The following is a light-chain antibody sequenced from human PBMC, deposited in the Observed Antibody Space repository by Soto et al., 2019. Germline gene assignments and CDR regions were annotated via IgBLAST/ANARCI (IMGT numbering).Light chain of an antibody. V-gene: IGKV4-1*01. CDR1: QSVLYSSNNRNY. CDR3: QQYYSTPPYT. CDR2: WAS. Sequence: IVMTQSPDSLAVSLGERATINFKSSQSVLYSSNNRNYLAWYRQKPGQPPKLLIYWASIREFGVPDRISGSGSGTDFTLTISSLQAEDVAIYYCQQYYSTPPYTFGQGTKLELK. J-gene: IGKJ2*01.